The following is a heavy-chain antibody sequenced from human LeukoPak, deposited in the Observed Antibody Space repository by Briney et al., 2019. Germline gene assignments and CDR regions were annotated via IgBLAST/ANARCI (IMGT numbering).Heavy chain of an antibody. V-gene: IGHV3-11*01. CDR2: ISSSGSTI. CDR1: GFTFSDYY. CDR3: ARDAGDRVQLWLNWFDP. Sequence: GGSLRLSCAASGFTFSDYYMSWIRQAPGKGLEWVSYISSSGSTIYYADPVKGRFTISRDNAKNSLYLQMNSLRAEDTAVYYCARDAGDRVQLWLNWFDPWGQGTLVTVSS. D-gene: IGHD5-18*01. J-gene: IGHJ5*02.